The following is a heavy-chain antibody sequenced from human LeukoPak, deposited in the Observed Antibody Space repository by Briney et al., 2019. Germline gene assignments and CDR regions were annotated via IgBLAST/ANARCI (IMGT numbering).Heavy chain of an antibody. CDR2: MWPGDSDT. Sequence: GESLKISCKGSGYSFTSYWIGWVRQMPGKGLEWMGIMWPGDSDTRYSPSFEGQVTISADKSISTAYLQWSNLKASDAAIYYCVSPRSGVGIDYWGQGTLVTVSS. D-gene: IGHD3-10*01. J-gene: IGHJ4*02. CDR1: GYSFTSYW. CDR3: VSPRSGVGIDY. V-gene: IGHV5-51*01.